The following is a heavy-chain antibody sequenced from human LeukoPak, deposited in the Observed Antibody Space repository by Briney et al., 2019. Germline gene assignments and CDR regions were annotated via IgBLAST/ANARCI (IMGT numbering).Heavy chain of an antibody. Sequence: ASVKVSCKASGYTFNSYDIPWVRQAPGQGLEWMGWISAYNGNTNYAQNVQGRVTMTTDTSTSTAYMELRSLRSDDTAVYYCARVSHYYGSEIEYWGQGTLVTVSS. CDR2: ISAYNGNT. CDR3: ARVSHYYGSEIEY. CDR1: GYTFNSYD. J-gene: IGHJ4*02. V-gene: IGHV1-18*01. D-gene: IGHD3-10*01.